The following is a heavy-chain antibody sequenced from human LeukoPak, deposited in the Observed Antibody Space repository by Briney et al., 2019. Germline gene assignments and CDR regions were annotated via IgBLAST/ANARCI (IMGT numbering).Heavy chain of an antibody. J-gene: IGHJ4*02. CDR3: ARGRLGGRYFDY. CDR2: IHYSGST. V-gene: IGHV4-59*01. D-gene: IGHD1-26*01. Sequence: SETLSLTCTVSGGSISTYYWSWIRQPPGKGLEWIGYIHYSGSTNYNPSLNSRVTMSVDTSKNQFSLRLSSVTAADTAVYYCARGRLGGRYFDYWGQGTLVTVSS. CDR1: GGSISTYY.